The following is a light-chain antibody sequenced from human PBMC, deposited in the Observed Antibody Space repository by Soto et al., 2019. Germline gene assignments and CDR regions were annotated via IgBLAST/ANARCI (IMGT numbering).Light chain of an antibody. V-gene: IGKV3-11*01. CDR3: HHRSSRGA. Sequence: EIVLTQSPSTLSLSPGERATLSCRASQSVTNYLAWYQQRPGQTPRLLIYDASHRATGIPDRFSGSGSGTAFSLTISSLEPEDFAVYYCHHRSSRGAFGQGTKVDVK. CDR1: QSVTNY. CDR2: DAS. J-gene: IGKJ1*01.